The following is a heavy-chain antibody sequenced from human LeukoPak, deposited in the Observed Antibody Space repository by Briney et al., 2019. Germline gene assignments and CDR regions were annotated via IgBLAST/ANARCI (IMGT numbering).Heavy chain of an antibody. CDR3: ARAHPGDYSDFQFDY. D-gene: IGHD4-11*01. J-gene: IGHJ4*02. Sequence: GGSLRLSCAASGFTFSSYEMNWVRQAPGKGLEWVSYISSTSSTIYYADSVKGRFTTSRDNAKNSLYLQMNSLRAEDTAVYYCARAHPGDYSDFQFDYWGQGTLVTVSS. CDR1: GFTFSSYE. V-gene: IGHV3-48*01. CDR2: ISSTSSTI.